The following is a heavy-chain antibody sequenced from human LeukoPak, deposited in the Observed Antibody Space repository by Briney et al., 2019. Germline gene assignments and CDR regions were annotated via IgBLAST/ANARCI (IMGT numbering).Heavy chain of an antibody. V-gene: IGHV1-2*02. D-gene: IGHD3-3*01. CDR2: INPNSGGT. CDR3: ARDPPTEEIPIFGVAYYYYGMDV. J-gene: IGHJ6*02. CDR1: GYTFTGYY. Sequence: ASVKVSCKASGYTFTGYYMHWVRQAPGQGLEWMGWINPNSGGTNYAQKFQGRVTMTRDTSISTAYMELSRLRSDDTAVYYCARDPPTEEIPIFGVAYYYYGMDVWGQGTTVTVSS.